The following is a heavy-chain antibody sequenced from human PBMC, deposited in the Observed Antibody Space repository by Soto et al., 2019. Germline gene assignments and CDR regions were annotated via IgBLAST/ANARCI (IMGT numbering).Heavy chain of an antibody. CDR2: IYKSATT. J-gene: IGHJ5*01. CDR1: GDSISTVDYF. V-gene: IGHV4-30-4*01. CDR3: ARGRYCLTGRCFPNWFDS. D-gene: IGHD2-15*01. Sequence: SETLSLTCSVPGDSISTVDYFWAWICQPPGQALEYIGYIYKSATTYYNPSFESRVAISLDTSKSQFSLNVTSVTAADTAVYFCARGRYCLTGRCFPNWFDSWGQGTLVTVS.